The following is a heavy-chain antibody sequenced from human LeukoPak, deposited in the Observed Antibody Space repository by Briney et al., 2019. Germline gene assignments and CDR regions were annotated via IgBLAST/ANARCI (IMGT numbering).Heavy chain of an antibody. V-gene: IGHV1-18*01. CDR2: ISAYNGNT. D-gene: IGHD4-17*01. J-gene: IGHJ3*02. Sequence: ASVKVSRKASGYTFTSYGISWVRQAPGQGLEWMGWISAYNGNTNYAQKLQGRVTMTTDTSTSTAYMELRRVRSDDTDVYYCAREGGYGDHDAFDIWGQGTMVTVSS. CDR1: GYTFTSYG. CDR3: AREGGYGDHDAFDI.